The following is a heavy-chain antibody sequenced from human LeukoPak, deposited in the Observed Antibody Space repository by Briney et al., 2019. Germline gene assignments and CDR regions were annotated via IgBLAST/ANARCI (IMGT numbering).Heavy chain of an antibody. CDR2: ISGSGGST. V-gene: IGHV3-23*01. Sequence: GGSLRLSCAASGFTFSSYAMSWVRQAPGKGLEWVSAISGSGGSTYYADSVKGRFTISRDNSKNTLYLQMNSLRAEDTAVYYCAKDEAGITMVRGVIGGFDPWGQGTLVTVSS. CDR1: GFTFSSYA. CDR3: AKDEAGITMVRGVIGGFDP. D-gene: IGHD3-10*01. J-gene: IGHJ5*02.